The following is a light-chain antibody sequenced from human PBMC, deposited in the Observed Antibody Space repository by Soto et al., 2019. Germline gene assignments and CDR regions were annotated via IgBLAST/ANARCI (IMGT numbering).Light chain of an antibody. V-gene: IGKV1-5*01. CDR2: DAS. CDR1: QSISSW. CDR3: QQYNSFWT. Sequence: DIQMTQSPSTLSASVGDRVTITCRASQSISSWLAWYQQKPGKAPKLLIYDASYLERGVPSRFSGSGSGTEFTLTISSLQPDDLATDYCQQYNSFWTFGHGTKVEI. J-gene: IGKJ1*01.